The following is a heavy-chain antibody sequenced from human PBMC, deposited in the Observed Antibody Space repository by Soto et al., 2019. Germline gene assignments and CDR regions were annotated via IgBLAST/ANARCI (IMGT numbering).Heavy chain of an antibody. D-gene: IGHD3-10*01. CDR3: ARAPQYYYGSGSSNGEFDY. Sequence: GGSLRLSCAASGFTFSSYAMHWVRQAPGKGLEWVAVISYDGSNKYYADSVKGRFTISRDNSKNTLYLQMNSLRAEDTAVYYCARAPQYYYGSGSSNGEFDYWGQGTLVTVSS. CDR2: ISYDGSNK. V-gene: IGHV3-30-3*01. J-gene: IGHJ4*02. CDR1: GFTFSSYA.